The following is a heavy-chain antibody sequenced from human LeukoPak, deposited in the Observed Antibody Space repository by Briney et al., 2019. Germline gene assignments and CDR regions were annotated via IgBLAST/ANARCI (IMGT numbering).Heavy chain of an antibody. J-gene: IGHJ4*02. CDR2: IWYDGSNK. CDR1: GFTFSSYG. Sequence: PGGSLRLSCAASGFTFSSYGMHWVRQAPGKGLEWVAVIWYDGSNKYYADPVKGRFTISRDNSKNTLYLQMNSLRAEDTAVYYCARDSPYRGSSWYVWGQGTLVTVSS. CDR3: ARDSPYRGSSWYV. V-gene: IGHV3-33*01. D-gene: IGHD6-13*01.